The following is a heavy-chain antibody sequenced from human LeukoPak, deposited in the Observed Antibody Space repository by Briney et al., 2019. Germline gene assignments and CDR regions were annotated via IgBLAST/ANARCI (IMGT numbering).Heavy chain of an antibody. CDR3: ARGLDIVVVVAATTLGAFDI. CDR1: GGTFSSYA. J-gene: IGHJ3*02. Sequence: SVKVSCKASGGTFSSYAISWVRQAPGQGLEWMGRIIPILGIANYAQKFQGRVTITADRSTSTAYMELSSLRSEDTAVYYCARGLDIVVVVAATTLGAFDIWGQGTMVTVSS. D-gene: IGHD2-15*01. V-gene: IGHV1-69*04. CDR2: IIPILGIA.